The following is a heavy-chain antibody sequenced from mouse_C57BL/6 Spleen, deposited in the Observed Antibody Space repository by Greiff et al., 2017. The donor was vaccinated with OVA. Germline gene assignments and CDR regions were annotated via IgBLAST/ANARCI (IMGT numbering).Heavy chain of an antibody. CDR2: INPSSGYT. CDR3: ANYGNRYYFDY. CDR1: GYTFTSYT. J-gene: IGHJ2*01. V-gene: IGHV1-4*01. D-gene: IGHD2-1*01. Sequence: QVQLQQSGAELARPGASVKMSCKASGYTFTSYTMNWVKQRTGQGLEWIGYINPSSGYTKYNQKFKDKATLTADKSSSTAYMQLSSLTSEDSAVYYCANYGNRYYFDYWGQGTTLTVSS.